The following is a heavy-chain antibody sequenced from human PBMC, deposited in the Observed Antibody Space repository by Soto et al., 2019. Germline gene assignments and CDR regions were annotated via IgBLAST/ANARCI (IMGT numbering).Heavy chain of an antibody. V-gene: IGHV4-34*01. Sequence: SEPLSLTCAVYGGSFSGYYWSWIRQPPGKGLEWIGEINHSGSTNYNPSLKSRVTISVDTSKNQFSLKLSSVTAADTAVYYCAREAYYYDSSGYYFNYFDYWGQGTLVTVSS. CDR1: GGSFSGYY. CDR3: AREAYYYDSSGYYFNYFDY. D-gene: IGHD3-22*01. J-gene: IGHJ4*02. CDR2: INHSGST.